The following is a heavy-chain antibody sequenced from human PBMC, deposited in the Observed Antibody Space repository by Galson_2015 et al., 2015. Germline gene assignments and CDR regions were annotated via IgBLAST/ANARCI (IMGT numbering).Heavy chain of an antibody. CDR3: ARDLEGDLFPLLGDIVVVVAEPGPFDP. D-gene: IGHD2-15*01. Sequence: SVKVSCKASGYTFTSYYMHWVRQAPGQGLEWMGIINPSGGSTSYAQKFQGRVTMTRDTSTSTVYMELSSLRSEDTAVYYCARDLEGDLFPLLGDIVVVVAEPGPFDPWGQGTLVTVSS. V-gene: IGHV1-46*01. CDR1: GYTFTSYY. J-gene: IGHJ5*02. CDR2: INPSGGST.